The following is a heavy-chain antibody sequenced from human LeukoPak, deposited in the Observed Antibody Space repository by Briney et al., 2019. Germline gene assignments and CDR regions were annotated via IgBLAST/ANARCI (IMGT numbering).Heavy chain of an antibody. CDR3: ARARGRGAGGHFDS. D-gene: IGHD3-10*01. CDR2: SSTSGST. V-gene: IGHV3-11*01. Sequence: GGALTLSCAASGFSFSDHYMSWIRQAPGKGLEGVSYSSTSGSTSYADSVEGRFTVSMDNAKSSLFLQMNTLRDEDTAMYYCARARGRGAGGHFDSWGQGTLVTVSS. CDR1: GFSFSDHY. J-gene: IGHJ4*02.